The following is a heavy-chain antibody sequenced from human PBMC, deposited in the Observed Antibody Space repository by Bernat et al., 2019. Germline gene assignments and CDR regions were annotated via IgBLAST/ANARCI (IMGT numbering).Heavy chain of an antibody. J-gene: IGHJ2*01. CDR2: ISSSCSYI. CDR1: GFTLSSHS. V-gene: IGHV3-21*05. Sequence: EVQLVESGGGLVKPGGSLRLPCAASGFTLSSHSMNRVRPASGKGPEWVLYISSSCSYIYYADSVKGRFTISRDHAKNTLYLQMNSLRTDDTAVYYCAGEGEDRNPTVTPLNWYIDLWGRGTLATVSS. CDR3: AGEGEDRNPTVTPLNWYIDL. D-gene: IGHD4-17*01.